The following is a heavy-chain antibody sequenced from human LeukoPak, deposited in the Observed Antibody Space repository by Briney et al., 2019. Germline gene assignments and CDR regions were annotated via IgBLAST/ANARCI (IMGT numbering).Heavy chain of an antibody. Sequence: ASVKVSCKASGGTFSSYAISWVRQAPGQGLEWMGGIIPIFGTANYAQKFQGRVTITADESTSTAYMELSSLRSGDTAVYYCASQQGDCSSTSCYFDYWGQGTLVTVSS. CDR1: GGTFSSYA. D-gene: IGHD2-2*01. J-gene: IGHJ4*02. CDR2: IIPIFGTA. V-gene: IGHV1-69*13. CDR3: ASQQGDCSSTSCYFDY.